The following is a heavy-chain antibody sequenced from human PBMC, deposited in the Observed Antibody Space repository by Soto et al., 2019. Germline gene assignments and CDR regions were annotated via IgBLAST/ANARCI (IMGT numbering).Heavy chain of an antibody. CDR3: ARDLTPSEVRGVIISLDY. CDR2: INPSGGST. V-gene: IGHV1-46*01. J-gene: IGHJ4*02. Sequence: ASVKVSCKASGYTFTSYYMHWVRQAPGQGLEWMGIINPSGGSTSYAQKFQGRVTMTRATSTSTVYMELSSLRSEDTAVYYCARDLTPSEVRGVIISLDYWGQGTLVTVSS. CDR1: GYTFTSYY. D-gene: IGHD3-10*01.